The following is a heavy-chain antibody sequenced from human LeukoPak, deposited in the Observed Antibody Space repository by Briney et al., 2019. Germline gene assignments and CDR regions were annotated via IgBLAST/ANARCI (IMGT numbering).Heavy chain of an antibody. V-gene: IGHV3-66*01. Sequence: GGSLRLSCAASGFTVSSNYMSWVRQAPGKGLEWVSVIYSGGSTYYADSVKGRFTISRDNSKNTLYLQMNSLRAEDTAVYYCAREPGRGYSGYDEAGEGYYFDYWGQGTLVTVSS. CDR3: AREPGRGYSGYDEAGEGYYFDY. CDR1: GFTVSSNY. J-gene: IGHJ4*02. D-gene: IGHD5-12*01. CDR2: IYSGGST.